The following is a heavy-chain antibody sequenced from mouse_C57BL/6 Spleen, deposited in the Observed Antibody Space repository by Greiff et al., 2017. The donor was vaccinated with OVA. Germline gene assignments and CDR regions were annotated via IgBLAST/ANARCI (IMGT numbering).Heavy chain of an antibody. D-gene: IGHD4-1*01. CDR1: GYTFTSYW. V-gene: IGHV1-52*01. Sequence: QVQLQQPGAELVRPGSSVKLSCKASGYTFTSYWMHWVKQRPIQGLEWIGNIDPSDSETHYNQKFKDKATLTVDKSSSTAYMQLSSLTSEDSAVYYCARWDLPRGDFDYWGQGTTLTVSS. J-gene: IGHJ2*01. CDR3: ARWDLPRGDFDY. CDR2: IDPSDSET.